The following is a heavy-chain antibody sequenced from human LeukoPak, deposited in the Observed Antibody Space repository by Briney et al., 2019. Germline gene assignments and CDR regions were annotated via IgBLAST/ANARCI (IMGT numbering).Heavy chain of an antibody. V-gene: IGHV3-30*18. D-gene: IGHD3-10*01. Sequence: GGSLRLSCAASGFTFSSYGMHWVRQAPGKGLEWVAVISYDGSSKYYADSVKGRFTISRDNSKNTLYLQMNSLRAEDTAVYYCAKPFYGSGSYYKHYYYGMDVWGKGTTVTVSS. J-gene: IGHJ6*04. CDR3: AKPFYGSGSYYKHYYYGMDV. CDR1: GFTFSSYG. CDR2: ISYDGSSK.